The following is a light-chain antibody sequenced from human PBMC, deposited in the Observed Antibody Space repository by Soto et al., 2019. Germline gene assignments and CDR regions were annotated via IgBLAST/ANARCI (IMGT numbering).Light chain of an antibody. Sequence: EIVLTQSPATLSLSPGARATLSCRASQSVSNYLAWFQQKPGQAPRLLIYDASNRATGIPARFSGSGSGTDFTLTIRNLEAEDFAVYYCQRLNSWPLLTFDGRTKVDI. CDR1: QSVSNY. J-gene: IGKJ4*01. V-gene: IGKV3-11*01. CDR3: QRLNSWPLLT. CDR2: DAS.